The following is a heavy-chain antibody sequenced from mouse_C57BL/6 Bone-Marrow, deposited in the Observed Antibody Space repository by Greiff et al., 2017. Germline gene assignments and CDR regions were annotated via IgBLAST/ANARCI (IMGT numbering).Heavy chain of an antibody. CDR1: GYTFTSYW. CDR2: IDPSDSYT. Sequence: QVHVKQPGAELVMPGASVKLSCKASGYTFTSYWMPWVKQRPGQGLEWIGEIDPSDSYTNYNQKFKGKSTLTVDKSSSTAYMQLSSLTSEDSAVYYCAKGGLYLAYFDYWGQGTTLTVSS. CDR3: AKGGLYLAYFDY. D-gene: IGHD5-5*01. J-gene: IGHJ2*01. V-gene: IGHV1-69*01.